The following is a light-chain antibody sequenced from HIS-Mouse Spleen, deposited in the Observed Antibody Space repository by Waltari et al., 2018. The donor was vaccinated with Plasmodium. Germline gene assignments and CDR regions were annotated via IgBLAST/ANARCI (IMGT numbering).Light chain of an antibody. Sequence: QSALTQPASVSGSPGQSITISCTGTSSDVGSYNLVSWYQQHPGKAPKLMIYAGSKRPSGVSHRFSGSKSGNTASLTISGLQAEDEADYYCCSYAGSRMVFGGGTKLTVL. CDR1: SSDVGSYNL. V-gene: IGLV2-23*01. CDR3: CSYAGSRMV. CDR2: AGS. J-gene: IGLJ2*01.